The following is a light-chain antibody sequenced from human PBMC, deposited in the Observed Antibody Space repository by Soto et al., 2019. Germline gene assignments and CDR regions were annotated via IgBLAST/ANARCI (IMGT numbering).Light chain of an antibody. V-gene: IGKV1-5*03. Sequence: DLQMTQSPSPLSASVGDRITITCRANQRISSWLAWYQQKPGKIPNRLIYKPSSLESGVPSRYSGSGSETEGTLTVSSLQPDDFAPDYCQQDDSYPLTFGGGTKGESK. CDR1: QRISSW. CDR2: KPS. J-gene: IGKJ4*01. CDR3: QQDDSYPLT.